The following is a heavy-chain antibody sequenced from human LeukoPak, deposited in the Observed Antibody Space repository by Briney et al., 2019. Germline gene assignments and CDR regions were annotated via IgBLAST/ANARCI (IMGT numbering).Heavy chain of an antibody. Sequence: GGSLRLSCAAYGFTFSSYSMNWDRQAPGKWLEWVSSISSSSSYIYYADSVKGRFTISRDNAKNSLYLQMNSLRAEDTAVYYCARDRGYSYGPPFDYWGQGTLVTVSS. V-gene: IGHV3-21*01. CDR2: ISSSSSYI. J-gene: IGHJ4*02. CDR3: ARDRGYSYGPPFDY. D-gene: IGHD5-18*01. CDR1: GFTFSSYS.